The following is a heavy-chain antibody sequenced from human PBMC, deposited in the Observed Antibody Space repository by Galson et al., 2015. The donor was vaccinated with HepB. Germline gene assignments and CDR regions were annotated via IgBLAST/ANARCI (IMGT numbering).Heavy chain of an antibody. V-gene: IGHV1-69*04. Sequence: SVKVSCKASGGTFSSYTISWVRQAPGQGLEWMGRIIPILGIANYAQKFQGRVTITADKSTSTAYVELSSLRSEDTAVYYCARDRAPHGDYGFYYYYYGMDVWGQGTTVTVSS. J-gene: IGHJ6*02. CDR1: GGTFSSYT. CDR2: IIPILGIA. CDR3: ARDRAPHGDYGFYYYYYGMDV. D-gene: IGHD4-17*01.